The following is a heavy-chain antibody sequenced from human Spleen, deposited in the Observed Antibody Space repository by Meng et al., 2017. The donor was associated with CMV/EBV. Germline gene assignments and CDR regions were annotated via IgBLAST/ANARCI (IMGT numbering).Heavy chain of an antibody. D-gene: IGHD2-21*01. CDR2: ISSSGSTI. CDR3: AKYSAVGERLYYFDY. V-gene: IGHV3-48*04. CDR1: GLTLSRYW. Sequence: GESLKISCAASGLTLSRYWMNWIRQAPGKGLEWVSYISSSGSTIYYADSVKGRFTISRDNAKNSLYLQMNSLRAEDTAVYYCAKYSAVGERLYYFDYWGQGTLVTVSS. J-gene: IGHJ4*02.